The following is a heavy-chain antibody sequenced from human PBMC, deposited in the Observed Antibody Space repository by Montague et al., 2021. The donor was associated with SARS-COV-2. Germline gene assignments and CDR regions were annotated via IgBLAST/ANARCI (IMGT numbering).Heavy chain of an antibody. V-gene: IGHV4-39*07. D-gene: IGHD4-11*01. Sequence: SETLSLTCTVSGGSISSSSYYWGWIRQPPGKGLEWIGSIYHSGSTYYNPSLKSRVTISVDTSKNQFSLKLSSVTAAGTAVYYCAVNSNYYYYYGMDVWGQGTTVTVSS. J-gene: IGHJ6*02. CDR2: IYHSGST. CDR1: GGSISSSSYY. CDR3: AVNSNYYYYYGMDV.